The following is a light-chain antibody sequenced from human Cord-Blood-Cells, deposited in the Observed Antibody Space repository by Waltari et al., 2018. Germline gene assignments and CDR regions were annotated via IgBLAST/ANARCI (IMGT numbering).Light chain of an antibody. Sequence: DIKLNQSPSSLSASVGDRVTITCRASQSISSYLNWYQQKPGKAPKLLIYAASSLQSVVPSRFSGSGSGTDFTLTISSLQPEDFATYYCQQSYSTPYTFGQGTKLEIK. J-gene: IGKJ2*01. CDR3: QQSYSTPYT. V-gene: IGKV1-39*01. CDR1: QSISSY. CDR2: AAS.